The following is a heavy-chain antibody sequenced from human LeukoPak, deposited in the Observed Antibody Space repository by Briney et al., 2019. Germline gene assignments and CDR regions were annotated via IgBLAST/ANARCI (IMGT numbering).Heavy chain of an antibody. J-gene: IGHJ6*02. CDR3: ARDLNPVSMITFGGDDYGMDV. V-gene: IGHV3-23*01. D-gene: IGHD3-16*01. CDR1: GFTFSSFA. Sequence: GGSLRLSCAASGFTFSSFAMSWVRQAPGKGLEWVSTISGSGGSTYYADSVKGRFTISRDNAKNSLYLQMNSLRAEDTAVYYCARDLNPVSMITFGGDDYGMDVWGQGTTVTVSS. CDR2: ISGSGGST.